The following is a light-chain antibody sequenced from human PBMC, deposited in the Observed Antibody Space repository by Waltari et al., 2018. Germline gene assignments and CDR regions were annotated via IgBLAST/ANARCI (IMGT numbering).Light chain of an antibody. Sequence: QSELTQPPSASGTPGQSVTMSCSGSSSNIGKNSVNWYQQVPGTAPKLLIYSDHQRPPGVPALFFVSKSDTSASLAISGLQSDDEADYYCATWDDSLKGWVFGGGTKLTVL. CDR2: SDH. CDR3: ATWDDSLKGWV. V-gene: IGLV1-44*01. CDR1: SSNIGKNS. J-gene: IGLJ3*02.